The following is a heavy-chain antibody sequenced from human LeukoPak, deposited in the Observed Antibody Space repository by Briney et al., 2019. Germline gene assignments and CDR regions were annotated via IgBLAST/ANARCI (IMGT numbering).Heavy chain of an antibody. CDR3: AKGAGITGWLENTMGGD. D-gene: IGHD6-19*01. J-gene: IGHJ4*02. CDR1: GFTFSRNG. V-gene: IGHV3-23*01. Sequence: GGSLRLSCAASGFTFSRNGMTWVRQAPGKGLEWVSAISGSGGSTYYADSVKGRFTISRDNSKNTLYLQMNSLRAEDTAVYYCAKGAGITGWLENTMGGDWGQGTLVTVSS. CDR2: ISGSGGST.